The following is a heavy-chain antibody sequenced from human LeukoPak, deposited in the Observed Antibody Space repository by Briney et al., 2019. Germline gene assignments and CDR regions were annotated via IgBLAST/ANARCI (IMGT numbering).Heavy chain of an antibody. V-gene: IGHV1-8*01. CDR2: MNPNSGNT. Sequence: ASVKVSCKASGYTFTSYDINWVRQATGQGLEWMGWMNPNSGNTGYAQKFQGGVTMTRNTSISTAYMELSSLRSEDTAVYYCARGPVPAAISYYYYYGMDVWGQGTTVTVSS. CDR3: ARGPVPAAISYYYYYGMDV. CDR1: GYTFTSYD. J-gene: IGHJ6*02. D-gene: IGHD2-2*02.